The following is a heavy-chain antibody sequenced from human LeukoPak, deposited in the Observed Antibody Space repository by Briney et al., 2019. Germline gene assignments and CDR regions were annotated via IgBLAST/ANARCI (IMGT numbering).Heavy chain of an antibody. V-gene: IGHV4-31*03. Sequence: SQTLSLTCTVSGGSISSGGYYWSWIRQHPGRGLEWIGYIYYSGSTYYNPSLKSRVTISVGTSKNQFSLKLSSVTAADTAVYYCARAYCGGDCYIHYYGMDVWGQGTTVTVSS. CDR3: ARAYCGGDCYIHYYGMDV. CDR2: IYYSGST. J-gene: IGHJ6*02. CDR1: GGSISSGGYY. D-gene: IGHD2-21*02.